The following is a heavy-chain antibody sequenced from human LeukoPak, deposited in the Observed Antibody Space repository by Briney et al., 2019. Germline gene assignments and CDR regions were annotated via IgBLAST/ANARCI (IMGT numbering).Heavy chain of an antibody. CDR1: GYSTSSGYY. CDR3: ARVPPFSGWFDY. Sequence: SETLSLTCTVSGYSTSSGYYWGWIRQPPGKGLEWIGSIYHSGSTYYNPSLKSRVTISVDTSKNQFSLKLSSVTAADTAVYYCARVPPFSGWFDYWGQGTLVTVSS. D-gene: IGHD6-19*01. V-gene: IGHV4-38-2*02. J-gene: IGHJ4*02. CDR2: IYHSGST.